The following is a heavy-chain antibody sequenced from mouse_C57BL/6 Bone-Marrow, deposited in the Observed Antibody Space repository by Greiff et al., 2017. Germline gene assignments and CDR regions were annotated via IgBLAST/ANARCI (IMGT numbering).Heavy chain of an antibody. CDR1: GFNIKDDY. Sequence: EVQLQQSGAELVRPGASVKLSCTASGFNIKDDYMHWVKQRPEQGLEWIGWIDPENGDTEYASKFQGKATITADTSSNTAYLQLRSLTSEDTAVYYCTTFITTVVSDDWGQGTTLTVSS. CDR2: IDPENGDT. CDR3: TTFITTVVSDD. J-gene: IGHJ2*01. D-gene: IGHD1-1*01. V-gene: IGHV14-4*01.